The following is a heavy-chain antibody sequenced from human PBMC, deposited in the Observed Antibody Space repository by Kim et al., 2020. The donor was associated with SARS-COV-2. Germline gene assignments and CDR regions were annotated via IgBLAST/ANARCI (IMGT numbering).Heavy chain of an antibody. CDR3: ARHCSVGICYYLSY. CDR2: MNPITGNT. D-gene: IGHD2-15*01. J-gene: IGHJ4*02. V-gene: IGHV1-8*01. CDR1: GYTFSTYD. Sequence: ASVKVSCKASGYTFSTYDINWVRQATGQGLEWMGWMNPITGNTGYAQKFQGRVSMTRDNSISTAYMELSSLRSEDTAVYYCARHCSVGICYYLSYWGQGT.